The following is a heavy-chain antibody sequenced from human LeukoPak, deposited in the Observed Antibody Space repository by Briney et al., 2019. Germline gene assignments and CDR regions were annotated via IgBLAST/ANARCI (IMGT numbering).Heavy chain of an antibody. CDR3: ATSSGWYGYYFDY. CDR2: IYYSGST. CDR1: GGSISSSSYY. J-gene: IGHJ4*02. Sequence: KTSETLSLTCTVSGGSISSSSYYWGWIRQPPGKGLEWIGSIYYSGSTHYNPSLKSRVTISVDTSKNQFSLKLSSGTAADTAVYYCATSSGWYGYYFDYWGQGTLVTVSS. D-gene: IGHD6-19*01. V-gene: IGHV4-39*01.